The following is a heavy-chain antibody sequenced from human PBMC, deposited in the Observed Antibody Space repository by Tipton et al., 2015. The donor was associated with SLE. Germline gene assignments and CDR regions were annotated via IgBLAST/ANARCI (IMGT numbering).Heavy chain of an antibody. D-gene: IGHD3-10*01. CDR2: IYYSGST. CDR3: ARDMVPGMDV. Sequence: TLSLTCTVSGGSISSYYWSWIRQPPGKGLEWIGYIYYSGSTNYNPSLKSRVTISVDTSKNQFSLKLSSVTAADTAVYYCARDMVPGMDVWGQGTTVTVSS. CDR1: GGSISSYY. V-gene: IGHV4-59*01. J-gene: IGHJ6*02.